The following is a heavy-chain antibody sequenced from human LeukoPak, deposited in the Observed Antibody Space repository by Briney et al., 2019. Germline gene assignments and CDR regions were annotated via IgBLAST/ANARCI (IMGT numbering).Heavy chain of an antibody. CDR2: IKQDGSEK. Sequence: GGSLRLSCAASGFNFRSYWMTWVRQAPGKGLEWVANIKQDGSEKYYVDSVKGRFTISRDNGQNSLYLQVNSLRSEDTAVYYCARERGRKRGNDYWGPGTLVTVSS. J-gene: IGHJ4*02. V-gene: IGHV3-7*01. CDR1: GFNFRSYW. CDR3: ARERGRKRGNDY. D-gene: IGHD3-10*01.